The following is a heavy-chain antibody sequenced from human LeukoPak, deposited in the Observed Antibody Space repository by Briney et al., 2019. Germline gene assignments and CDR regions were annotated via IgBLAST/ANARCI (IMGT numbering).Heavy chain of an antibody. V-gene: IGHV3-30*03. CDR2: ISYDGSNK. D-gene: IGHD2-15*01. CDR1: GFTFSSYD. CDR3: ARSWGSGFDY. J-gene: IGHJ4*02. Sequence: PGGSLRLSCAASGFTFSSYDMHWVRQAPGKGLEWVAVISYDGSNKYYADSVKGRFTISRDNSKNTLYLQMNSLRAEDTAVYYCARSWGSGFDYWGQGTLVTVSS.